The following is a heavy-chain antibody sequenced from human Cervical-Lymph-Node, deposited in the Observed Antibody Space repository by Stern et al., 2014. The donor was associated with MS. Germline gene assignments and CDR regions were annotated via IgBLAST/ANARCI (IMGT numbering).Heavy chain of an antibody. J-gene: IGHJ6*02. CDR1: GFSFSAYG. V-gene: IGHV3-30*18. Sequence: VQLVESGGGVVQPGRSLRLSCAASGFSFSAYGMHWVRQTPGKGLEWGAVTSYDGSNKDYAASVKGRFTISRDNSKNTLYLQMNRLSAEDTAVYYCAKDRVGYYYGMDVWGQGTTVTVSS. CDR2: TSYDGSNK. CDR3: AKDRVGYYYGMDV. D-gene: IGHD3-10*01.